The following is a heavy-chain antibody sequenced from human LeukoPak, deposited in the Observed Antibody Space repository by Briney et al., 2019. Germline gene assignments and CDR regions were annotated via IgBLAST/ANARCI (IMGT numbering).Heavy chain of an antibody. CDR3: ARLWYSGTYSPPSDALDI. CDR2: IYPGDSDT. D-gene: IGHD1-26*01. Sequence: GESLKISCKGSEYSFSRYWIGWVRQLPGKGLEWMGSIYPGDSDTRYSPSFQGQVTISADRSISTAYLQWSSLKASDTAMYYCARLWYSGTYSPPSDALDIWGQGTMVTVSS. CDR1: EYSFSRYW. J-gene: IGHJ3*02. V-gene: IGHV5-51*01.